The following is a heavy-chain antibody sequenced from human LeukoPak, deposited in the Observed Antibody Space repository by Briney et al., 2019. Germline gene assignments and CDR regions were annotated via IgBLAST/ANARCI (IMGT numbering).Heavy chain of an antibody. J-gene: IGHJ4*02. V-gene: IGHV4-61*02. Sequence: SQTLSLTCTVSGGSISSGSYYWSWIRQPAGKGLEWIGRIYTSGSTNYNPSLKSRVTISVDTSKNQFSLKLSSVTAADTAVYYCARQYYDSSGHFDYWGQGTLVTVSS. D-gene: IGHD3-22*01. CDR3: ARQYYDSSGHFDY. CDR1: GGSISSGSYY. CDR2: IYTSGST.